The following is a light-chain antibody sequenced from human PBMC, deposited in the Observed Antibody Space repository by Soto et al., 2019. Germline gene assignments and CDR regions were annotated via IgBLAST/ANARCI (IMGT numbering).Light chain of an antibody. CDR2: KAS. CDR3: QQYNSYSPWP. J-gene: IGKJ1*01. V-gene: IGKV1-5*03. CDR1: QSISSW. Sequence: DIQMTQSPSTLSASVGDRVTITCRASQSISSWLAWYQQKPRKAPKLLIYKASSLESGVPSRFSGSGSGTEFTLTISSLQANDFATYYCQQYNSYSPWPFGQGTKVEIK.